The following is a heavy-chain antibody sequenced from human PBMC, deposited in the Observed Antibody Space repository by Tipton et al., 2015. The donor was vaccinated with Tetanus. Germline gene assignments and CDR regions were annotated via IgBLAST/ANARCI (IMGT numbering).Heavy chain of an antibody. J-gene: IGHJ4*02. D-gene: IGHD6-13*01. CDR2: VSYSGRT. CDR1: GGSVRSGSYS. V-gene: IGHV4-61*01. Sequence: TLSLTCTVSGGSVRSGSYSWNWIRQPPGKGLEWLAYVSYSGRTNSNYSLKSRITVSQDTSKNQFSLKLNSVTAADTAVYYCARGWGSSWYYFDYWGQGILVTVSS. CDR3: ARGWGSSWYYFDY.